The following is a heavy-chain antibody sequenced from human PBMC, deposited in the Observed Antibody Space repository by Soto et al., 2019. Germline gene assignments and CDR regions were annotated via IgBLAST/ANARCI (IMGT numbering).Heavy chain of an antibody. Sequence: RIACAASGSIVGGYVMDWVRKAPGKGLEWVAGIRLDGSNENYADSAKGRFTISRDNSKNMLYLQMNSLSVEDTAVYYCARDGVGATVFCRYSDYWGQGALVTVSS. CDR1: GSIVGGYV. J-gene: IGHJ4*02. D-gene: IGHD1-26*01. V-gene: IGHV3-33*01. CDR3: ARDGVGATVFCRYSDY. CDR2: IRLDGSNE.